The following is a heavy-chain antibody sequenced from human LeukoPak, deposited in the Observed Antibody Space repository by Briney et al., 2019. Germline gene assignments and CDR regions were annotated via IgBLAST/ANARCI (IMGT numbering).Heavy chain of an antibody. V-gene: IGHV3-21*01. Sequence: GGSLRLSCAASGFTFSSYSMNWVRQAPGNGLESFSSISSSSSYIYYADSVKGRFTISRDNAKNSVYLQMNSLRAEDTAVYYCGAGDLPFDYWGQGTLVTVSS. CDR3: GAGDLPFDY. J-gene: IGHJ4*02. D-gene: IGHD4-17*01. CDR1: GFTFSSYS. CDR2: ISSSSSYI.